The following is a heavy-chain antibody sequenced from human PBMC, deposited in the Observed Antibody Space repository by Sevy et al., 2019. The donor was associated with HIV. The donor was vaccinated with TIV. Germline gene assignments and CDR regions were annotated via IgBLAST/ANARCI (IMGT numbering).Heavy chain of an antibody. Sequence: SETLSLTCAVYGGSFSGYYWSWIRQPPGKGLEWIGEINHSGSTNYNPCLKSRVTISVDTSKNQFSLKLSSVTAADTAVYYCARGSSSWYGYYYYYYGMDVWGQGTTVTVSS. D-gene: IGHD6-13*01. CDR2: INHSGST. CDR1: GGSFSGYY. J-gene: IGHJ6*02. CDR3: ARGSSSWYGYYYYYYGMDV. V-gene: IGHV4-34*01.